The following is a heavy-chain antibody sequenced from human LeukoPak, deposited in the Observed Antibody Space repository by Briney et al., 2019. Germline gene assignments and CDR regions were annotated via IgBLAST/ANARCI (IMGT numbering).Heavy chain of an antibody. CDR2: IYPGDSDT. J-gene: IGHJ4*02. Sequence: GESLKISCKGSGYSFTSYWIGWVRQMPGKGLEWMGIIYPGDSDTRYSPSFQGQVTISADKSISTAYLQWSSLKASDTAIYYCATSNYDYVWGSYRYEPLDYWGQGTLVTVSS. CDR3: ATSNYDYVWGSYRYEPLDY. D-gene: IGHD3-16*02. CDR1: GYSFTSYW. V-gene: IGHV5-51*01.